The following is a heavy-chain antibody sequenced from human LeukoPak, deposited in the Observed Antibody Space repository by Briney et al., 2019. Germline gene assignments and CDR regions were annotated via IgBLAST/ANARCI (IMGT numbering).Heavy chain of an antibody. Sequence: PGGSLRLSCAASRFTFSSYSMNWVRQAPGKGLEWVSYISSSSSTIYYADSVKGRFTISRDNAKNSLYLQMNSLRAEDTAVYYCARDLGLKGYWGQGTLVTVSS. D-gene: IGHD2-8*01. J-gene: IGHJ4*02. V-gene: IGHV3-48*04. CDR1: RFTFSSYS. CDR3: ARDLGLKGY. CDR2: ISSSSSTI.